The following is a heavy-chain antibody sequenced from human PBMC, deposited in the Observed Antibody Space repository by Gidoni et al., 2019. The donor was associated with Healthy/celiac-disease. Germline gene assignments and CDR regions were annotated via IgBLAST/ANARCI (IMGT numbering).Heavy chain of an antibody. V-gene: IGHV2-5*02. CDR3: AHTSGVEMATIRRNWFDP. J-gene: IGHJ5*02. CDR2: IYWDDDK. D-gene: IGHD5-12*01. Sequence: LALIYWDDDKRYSPSLKSRLTITKDTSKNQVVLTMTNIDPVDTATYYCAHTSGVEMATIRRNWFDPWGQGTLVTVSS.